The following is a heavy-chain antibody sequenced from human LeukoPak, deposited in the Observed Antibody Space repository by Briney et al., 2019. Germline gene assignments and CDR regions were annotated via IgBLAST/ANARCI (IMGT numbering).Heavy chain of an antibody. CDR2: ISTYSGNT. V-gene: IGHV1-18*01. Sequence: ASVKVSCKPSGYSFTEHGISWVRPAPGQGLEWMGWISTYSGNTNYAQNLQGRVTMTTDTTTSTVYMELRSLRSDDTAVYYCARDLSGTLLLHWLFLEYGGDETLVTVSS. CDR1: GYSFTEHG. J-gene: IGHJ4*01. D-gene: IGHD3/OR15-3a*01. CDR3: ARDLSGTLLLHWLFLEY.